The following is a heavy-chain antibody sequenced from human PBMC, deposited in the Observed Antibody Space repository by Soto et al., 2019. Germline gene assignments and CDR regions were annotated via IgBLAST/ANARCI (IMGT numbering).Heavy chain of an antibody. CDR2: IYHSGST. CDR1: GGSISSSNW. V-gene: IGHV4-4*02. CDR3: ESIIPPSRGTCGSHWRAGVFDM. D-gene: IGHD1-26*01. Sequence: SETLALTCAVSGGSISSSNWWSWVRQPPGKGLEWIGEIYHSGSTNYNPSLKSRVTISVDKSKNQFSLKLSSVTAADTAVVYCESIIPPSRGTCGSHWRAGVFDMRAEAAMVT. J-gene: IGHJ3*02.